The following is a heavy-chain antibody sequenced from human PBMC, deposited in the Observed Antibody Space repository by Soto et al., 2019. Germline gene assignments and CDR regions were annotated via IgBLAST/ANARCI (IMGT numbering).Heavy chain of an antibody. V-gene: IGHV1-18*01. Sequence: QVQLVQSGAEVKKPGASVKVSCKASGYTFTSYGISWVRQAPGQGLEWMGWISAYNGNTNYAQKLQGRSTMTTDTSRSTAYMELRSLRSDDTAVYYCARDIVVVPAASLSYGMDVWGQGTTVTVSS. D-gene: IGHD2-2*01. J-gene: IGHJ6*02. CDR1: GYTFTSYG. CDR3: ARDIVVVPAASLSYGMDV. CDR2: ISAYNGNT.